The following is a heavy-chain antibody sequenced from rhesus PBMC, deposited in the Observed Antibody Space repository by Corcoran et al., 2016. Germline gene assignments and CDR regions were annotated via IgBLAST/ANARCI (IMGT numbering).Heavy chain of an antibody. V-gene: IGHV5-2*01. D-gene: IGHD3-16*01. CDR1: GDSFTSNW. CDR2: FDTIDSDT. J-gene: IGHJ5-1*01. CDR3: AKADYSGSFYDF. Sequence: EVQRVHPGPDVKRPGDLLKISCKLSGDSFTSNWTSGVRMWPGKGLGGRRAFDTIDSDTIYIPSFQGPVTIYAERAISTTYLQWSSLKASDSATYYCAKADYSGSFYDFWGPGVLVTVSS.